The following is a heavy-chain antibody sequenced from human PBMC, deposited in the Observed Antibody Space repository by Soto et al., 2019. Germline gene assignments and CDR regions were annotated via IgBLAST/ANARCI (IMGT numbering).Heavy chain of an antibody. CDR3: ARDATPPDYGGPLGYFDY. CDR1: GFTFSSYA. D-gene: IGHD4-17*01. J-gene: IGHJ4*02. CDR2: ISYDGSNK. V-gene: IGHV3-30-3*01. Sequence: GGSLRLSCAASGFTFSSYAMHWVRQAPGKGLEWVAVISYDGSNKYYADSVKGRFTISRDNSKNTLYLQMNSLRAEDTAVYYCARDATPPDYGGPLGYFDYWGQGTLVTVSS.